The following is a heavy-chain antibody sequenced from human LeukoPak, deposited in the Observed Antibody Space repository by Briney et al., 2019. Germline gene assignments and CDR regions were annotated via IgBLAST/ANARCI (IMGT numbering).Heavy chain of an antibody. CDR3: ARGGSIYYYYGMDV. CDR1: GGSISSGGYY. CDR2: IYYSGST. Sequence: PSQTLSLTCTVSGGSISSGGYYWSWIRQHPGKGLEWIGYIYYSGSTYYNPSLKSRVTISVDTSKNQFSLKLSSVTAADTAVYYCARGGSIYYYYGMDVWGRGTTVTVSS. J-gene: IGHJ6*02. D-gene: IGHD2/OR15-2a*01. V-gene: IGHV4-31*03.